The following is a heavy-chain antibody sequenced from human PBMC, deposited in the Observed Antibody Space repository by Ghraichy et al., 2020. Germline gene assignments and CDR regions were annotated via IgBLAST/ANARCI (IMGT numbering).Heavy chain of an antibody. CDR3: ARVTYYGSGSYRDYYYYMDV. Sequence: SETLSLTCTVSGGSISSSSYYWGWIRQPTGKGLEWIGSIYYSGSTYYNPSLKSRVTISVDTSKNQFSLKLSSVTAADTAVYYCARVTYYGSGSYRDYYYYMDVWGKGTTVTVSS. V-gene: IGHV4-39*01. D-gene: IGHD3-10*01. CDR2: IYYSGST. J-gene: IGHJ6*03. CDR1: GGSISSSSYY.